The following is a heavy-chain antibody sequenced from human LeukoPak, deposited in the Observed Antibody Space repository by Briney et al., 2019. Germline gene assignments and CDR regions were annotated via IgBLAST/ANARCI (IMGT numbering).Heavy chain of an antibody. J-gene: IGHJ4*02. D-gene: IGHD3-22*01. Sequence: PGGSLRLSCAASGFTFSNYWMGWVRQAPGKGLEWVSYISSGSSTIYYADSVKGRFTISRDNAKNSLSLQMNSLRAEDTAVYYCARDLRYYYDTSDYHNDPLDFWGQGTLVTVSS. CDR1: GFTFSNYW. CDR3: ARDLRYYYDTSDYHNDPLDF. V-gene: IGHV3-48*04. CDR2: ISSGSSTI.